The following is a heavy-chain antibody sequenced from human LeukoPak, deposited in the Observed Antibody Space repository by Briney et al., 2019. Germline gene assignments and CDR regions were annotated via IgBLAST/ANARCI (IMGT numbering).Heavy chain of an antibody. CDR3: AKDACTDAVCYFDY. D-gene: IGHD2-8*01. V-gene: IGHV3-23*01. CDR2: ISGSGGST. J-gene: IGHJ4*02. Sequence: GGSLRLSCAASGFTFSSYALSWVRQAPGKGLEWVSTISGSGGSTYSADSVKGRFTISRDNSKNTLYLQMNSLRAEDTAIYYCAKDACTDAVCYFDYWGQGTLATVSS. CDR1: GFTFSSYA.